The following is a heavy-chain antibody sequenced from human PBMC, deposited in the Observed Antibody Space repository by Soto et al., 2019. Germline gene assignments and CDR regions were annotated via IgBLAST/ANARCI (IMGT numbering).Heavy chain of an antibody. J-gene: IGHJ6*03. CDR3: ARDIREYSGYDGPYFYYYYMDV. CDR1: GFTFSSYA. Sequence: GGSLRLSCAASGFTFSSYAMHWVRQAPGKGLEYVSAISSNGGSTYYANSVKGRLTISRDNSKNTLYLQMGSLRAEDMAVYYCARDIREYSGYDGPYFYYYYMDVWGKGTTVTVSS. CDR2: ISSNGGST. V-gene: IGHV3-64*01. D-gene: IGHD5-12*01.